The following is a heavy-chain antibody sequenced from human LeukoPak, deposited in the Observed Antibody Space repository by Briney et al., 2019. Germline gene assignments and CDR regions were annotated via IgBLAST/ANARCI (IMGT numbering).Heavy chain of an antibody. CDR3: ARGGIRYFDWLLYREYYFDY. J-gene: IGHJ4*02. CDR1: GGSISSYY. CDR2: IYYSGST. Sequence: SETLSLTCTVSGGSISSYYWSWIRQPPGKGLEWIGYIYYSGSTNYNPSLKSRVTISVDTSKNQFSLKLSSVTAADTAVYYCARGGIRYFDWLLYREYYFDYWGQGTLVTVSS. D-gene: IGHD3-9*01. V-gene: IGHV4-59*12.